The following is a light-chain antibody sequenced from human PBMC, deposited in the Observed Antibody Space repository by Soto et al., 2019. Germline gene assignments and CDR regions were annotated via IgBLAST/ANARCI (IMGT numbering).Light chain of an antibody. CDR2: GAS. J-gene: IGKJ4*01. CDR1: QSVSSSY. Sequence: EIVLTQSPGTLSLSPGERATLSCRASQSVSSSYLAWYQQKPGQAPRFLIYGASSRATGIPDRFSGSGSGTDFTLTISRLEPEDFAVYYRQQYGSSTLTFGGGTKVDIK. V-gene: IGKV3-20*01. CDR3: QQYGSSTLT.